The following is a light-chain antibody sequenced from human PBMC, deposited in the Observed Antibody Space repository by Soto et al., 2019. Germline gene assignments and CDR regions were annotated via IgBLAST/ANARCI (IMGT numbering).Light chain of an antibody. CDR2: HDS. V-gene: IGLV3-21*02. CDR3: QVWDYSTDDVV. CDR1: NIGGRS. Sequence: SYELTQPPSVSVAPGQTASITCGGDNIGGRSVHWYQQKPGQAPVVVVDHDSDRPSGIPECFSGSNSGNMATLTISRVEAGDEAVYHCQVWDYSTDDVVFGGGTKLTVL. J-gene: IGLJ2*01.